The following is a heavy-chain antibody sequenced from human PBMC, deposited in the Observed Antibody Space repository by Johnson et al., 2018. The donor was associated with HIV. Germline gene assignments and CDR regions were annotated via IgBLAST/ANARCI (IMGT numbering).Heavy chain of an antibody. CDR2: VWFDGSDK. D-gene: IGHD5-12*01. Sequence: QMQLVDSGGGVFQPGRSLRLSCAASVFTFSDYGMHWVRQTPGKGLEWVAVVWFDGSDKYYADSVKGRFTISRDSSKNTLYLQMNSLRAEDTAVYYCAKVRGWSDDTFDIWGQGTMVTVSS. CDR1: VFTFSDYG. V-gene: IGHV3-30*18. J-gene: IGHJ3*02. CDR3: AKVRGWSDDTFDI.